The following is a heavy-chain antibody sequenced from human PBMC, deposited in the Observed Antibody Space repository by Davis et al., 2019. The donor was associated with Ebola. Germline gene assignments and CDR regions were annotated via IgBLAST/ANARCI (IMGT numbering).Heavy chain of an antibody. J-gene: IGHJ5*02. V-gene: IGHV1-18*01. CDR3: ARARRDIVVVPAARGGWFDP. CDR2: ISAYNGNT. D-gene: IGHD2-2*01. Sequence: ASVKVSCKASGGTFSSYAISWVRQAPGQGLEWMGWISAYNGNTNYAQKLQGRVTMTTDTSTSTAYMELRSLRSDDTAVYYCARARRDIVVVPAARGGWFDPWGQGTLVTVSS. CDR1: GGTFSSYA.